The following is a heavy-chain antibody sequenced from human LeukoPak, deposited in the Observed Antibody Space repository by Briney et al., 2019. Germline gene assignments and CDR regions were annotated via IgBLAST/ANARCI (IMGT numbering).Heavy chain of an antibody. Sequence: GGSLRLSCAASGFTFSSYWMSWVRQAPGKGLEWVANIKQDGSEKYYVDSVKGRFTISRDNAKNSLCLQMNSLRAEDTAVYYCARDRTRTMVRGVIMGYWGQGTLVTVSS. V-gene: IGHV3-7*03. D-gene: IGHD3-10*01. CDR1: GFTFSSYW. CDR3: ARDRTRTMVRGVIMGY. J-gene: IGHJ4*02. CDR2: IKQDGSEK.